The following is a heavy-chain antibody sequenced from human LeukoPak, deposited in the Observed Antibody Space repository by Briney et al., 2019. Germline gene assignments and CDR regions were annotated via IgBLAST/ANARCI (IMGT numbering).Heavy chain of an antibody. D-gene: IGHD3-3*01. J-gene: IGHJ4*02. CDR3: AKDRGIGISITIFGVVTDFDY. CDR1: GFTFDDYA. CDR2: ISWNSGSI. V-gene: IGHV3-9*01. Sequence: GRSLRLSCAASGFTFDDYAMHWVRQAPGKGLEWVSGISWNSGSIGYADSVKGRFTISRDNSKNTLYLQMNSLRAEGTAVYYCAKDRGIGISITIFGVVTDFDYWGQGTLVTVSS.